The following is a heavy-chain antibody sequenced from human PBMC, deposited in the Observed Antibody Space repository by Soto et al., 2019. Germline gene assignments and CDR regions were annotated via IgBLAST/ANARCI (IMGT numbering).Heavy chain of an antibody. D-gene: IGHD3-3*01. J-gene: IGHJ6*02. CDR2: IYYSGST. CDR1: GGSISSSSYY. Sequence: ETLSLTCTVSGGSISSSSYYWGWIRQPPVKGLEWIGSIYYSGSTYYNPSLKSRVTTSVDTAKNQYSLKLSSVTAADTAVYYCARRKYDFWSGYYNGMVVWGQGTTVNVSS. CDR3: ARRKYDFWSGYYNGMVV. V-gene: IGHV4-39*01.